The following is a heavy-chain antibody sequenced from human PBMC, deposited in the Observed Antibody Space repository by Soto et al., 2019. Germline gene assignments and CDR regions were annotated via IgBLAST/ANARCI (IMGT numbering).Heavy chain of an antibody. Sequence: PGGSLRLSCAASGFTFSSYGMHWVRQAPGKGLEWVAVIWYDGSNKYYADSVKGRFTISRDNSKNTLYLQMNSLRAEDTAVYYCARDLGENLPKLHDDWFDPWGQGTLVTVSS. CDR3: ARDLGENLPKLHDDWFDP. J-gene: IGHJ5*02. CDR1: GFTFSSYG. V-gene: IGHV3-33*01. CDR2: IWYDGSNK. D-gene: IGHD1-26*01.